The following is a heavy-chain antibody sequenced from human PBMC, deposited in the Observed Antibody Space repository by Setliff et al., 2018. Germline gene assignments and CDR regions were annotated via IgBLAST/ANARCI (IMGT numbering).Heavy chain of an antibody. CDR3: ARVTGFFYVDA. V-gene: IGHV4-61*09. J-gene: IGHJ6*03. Sequence: ASETLSLTCAVSGDSISSRRNYWGWFRQPAGKELEWIGQIYTSWSTNYNPSLKSRVTISLDASKNQFSLRLTSVTAADTAIYYCARVTGFFYVDAWGKGTTVTVSS. D-gene: IGHD3-3*01. CDR2: IYTSWST. CDR1: GDSISSRRNY.